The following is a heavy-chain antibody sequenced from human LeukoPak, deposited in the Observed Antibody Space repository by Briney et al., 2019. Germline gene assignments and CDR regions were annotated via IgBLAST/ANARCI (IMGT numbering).Heavy chain of an antibody. CDR1: GYTFSDYY. J-gene: IGHJ5*02. V-gene: IGHV3-11*01. D-gene: IGHD6-19*01. CDR2: ISSSGSTI. Sequence: PGGSLRLSCAASGYTFSDYYMSWIRQAPGKGLEWVSYISSSGSTIYYADSVKGRFTISRDNAKNPLYLQMNSLRAEDTAVYYCAAAQWLVNWFDPWGQGTLVTVSS. CDR3: AAAQWLVNWFDP.